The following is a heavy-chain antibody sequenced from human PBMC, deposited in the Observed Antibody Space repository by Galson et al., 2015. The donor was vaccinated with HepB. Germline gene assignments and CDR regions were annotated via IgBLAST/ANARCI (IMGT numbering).Heavy chain of an antibody. CDR2: ISGSGGST. V-gene: IGHV3-23*01. D-gene: IGHD2-21*01. CDR1: GFTFSSYA. Sequence: SLRLSCAASGFTFSSYAMSWVRQAPGKGLEWVSAISGSGGSTYYADSVKGRFTISRDNSKNTLYLQMNSLRAEDTAVHYCAKGHCGGDCYLFDYWGQGTLVTVSS. J-gene: IGHJ4*02. CDR3: AKGHCGGDCYLFDY.